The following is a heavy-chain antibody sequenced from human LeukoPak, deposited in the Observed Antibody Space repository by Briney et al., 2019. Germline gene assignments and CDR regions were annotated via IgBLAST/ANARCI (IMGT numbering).Heavy chain of an antibody. CDR3: ARGSGRFHGSFDI. Sequence: SETLSLTCRVYGGSLSDNYWNWIRQPPGKGLEWIGSIHHGGSTYYNPSLRSPLTISLDTSKNHFSLNLSSVTAADTAVYYCARGSGRFHGSFDIWGQGTMVTVSS. J-gene: IGHJ3*02. CDR1: GGSLSDNY. V-gene: IGHV4-34*01. D-gene: IGHD3-10*01. CDR2: IHHGGST.